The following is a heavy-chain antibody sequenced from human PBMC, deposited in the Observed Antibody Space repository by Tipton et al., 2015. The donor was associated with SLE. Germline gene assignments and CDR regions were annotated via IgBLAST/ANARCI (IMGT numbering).Heavy chain of an antibody. Sequence: TLSLTCTVSGGSIRSDDYYWTWIRQHPGKGLEWIGHINYTGSTYYNPSLKSRVTISVDTSKSQFYLRLSSVTAADTAVYYCARVRDFFDTSAAYSGWFDPWGQGTLVTVSS. J-gene: IGHJ5*02. CDR3: ARVRDFFDTSAAYSGWFDP. D-gene: IGHD3-22*01. CDR1: GGSIRSDDYY. V-gene: IGHV4-31*03. CDR2: INYTGST.